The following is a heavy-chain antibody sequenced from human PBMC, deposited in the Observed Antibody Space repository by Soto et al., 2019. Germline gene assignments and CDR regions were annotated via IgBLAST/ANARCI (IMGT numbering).Heavy chain of an antibody. CDR2: ISGSGGST. J-gene: IGHJ3*02. D-gene: IGHD3-9*01. CDR3: AKQRYFDWLYPDIDAFDI. CDR1: GFTFSSYA. V-gene: IGHV3-23*01. Sequence: GGSLRLSCAASGFTFSSYAVSWVRQAPGKGLEWVSAISGSGGSTYYADSVKGRFTISRDNSKNTLYLQMNSLRAEDTAVYYCAKQRYFDWLYPDIDAFDIWGQGTMVTVSS.